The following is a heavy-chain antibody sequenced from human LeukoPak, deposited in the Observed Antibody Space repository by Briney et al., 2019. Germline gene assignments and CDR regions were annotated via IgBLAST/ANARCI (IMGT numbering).Heavy chain of an antibody. CDR3: ARDQGGSAYYWDY. V-gene: IGHV4-34*01. J-gene: IGHJ4*02. D-gene: IGHD3-22*01. CDR2: INHSGST. Sequence: SETLSLTCAVYGGSFIGFQWNWIRQAPGKGLEWIGDINHSGSTNYNPSLTSRVTISVDPSKNQFSLNLSSVTAADTAVYYCARDQGGSAYYWDYWGQGTLVTVSS. CDR1: GGSFIGFQ.